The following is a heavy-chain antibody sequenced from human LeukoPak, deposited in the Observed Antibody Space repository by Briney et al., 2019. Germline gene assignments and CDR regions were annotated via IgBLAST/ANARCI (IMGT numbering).Heavy chain of an antibody. CDR2: ISHSGST. V-gene: IGHV4-34*01. Sequence: SETLSLTCAVYGGSFSGYYWSWIRQPPGKGLEWIGEISHSGSTNYNPSLKSRVTISVDTSKNQFSLKLSSVTAADTAAYYCARVFYYYYGMDVWGQGTTVTVSS. J-gene: IGHJ6*02. CDR1: GGSFSGYY. CDR3: ARVFYYYYGMDV.